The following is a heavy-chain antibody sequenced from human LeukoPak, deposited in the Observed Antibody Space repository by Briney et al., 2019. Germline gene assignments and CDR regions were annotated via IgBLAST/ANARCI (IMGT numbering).Heavy chain of an antibody. CDR3: AKGTYYYDSSRDP. CDR2: ISGSGGST. V-gene: IGHV3-23*01. CDR1: GFHFRSYA. Sequence: PGGSLRLPYAASGFHFRSYAMSWAPQAPGKGLEWVSAISGSGGSTYYADSVKGRFTIPRDNPKNTLYLQMNSLIAEDTAVYYCAKGTYYYDSSRDPWGQGTLVTVSS. D-gene: IGHD3-22*01. J-gene: IGHJ5*02.